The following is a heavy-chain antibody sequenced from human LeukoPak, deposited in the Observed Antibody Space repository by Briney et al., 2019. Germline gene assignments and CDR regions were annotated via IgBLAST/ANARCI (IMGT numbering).Heavy chain of an antibody. CDR1: GGSISSYY. CDR3: ARAVSSGYYQYDY. CDR2: IYYSGST. D-gene: IGHD3-22*01. Sequence: SETLSLTCTVSGGSISSYYWSWIRQPPGRGLEWIGYIYYSGSTNYNPSLKSRVTISVDTSKNQFSLKLSSVTAADTAVYYCARAVSSGYYQYDYWGRGTLVSVSS. J-gene: IGHJ4*02. V-gene: IGHV4-59*01.